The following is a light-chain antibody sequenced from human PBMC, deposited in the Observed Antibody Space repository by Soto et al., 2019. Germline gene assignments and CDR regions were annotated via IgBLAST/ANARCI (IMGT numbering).Light chain of an antibody. CDR1: IIGSKS. CDR2: DDS. Sequence: SYELTQPPSVSVAPGQTARITCGGNIIGSKSVHWYQQKPGQAPVVVVYDDSDRPSGIPERFSGSNSGSAATLSIRRVEAGDEADYYCQVWDSSSDHVVFGGWTKVTVL. J-gene: IGLJ3*02. CDR3: QVWDSSSDHVV. V-gene: IGLV3-21*02.